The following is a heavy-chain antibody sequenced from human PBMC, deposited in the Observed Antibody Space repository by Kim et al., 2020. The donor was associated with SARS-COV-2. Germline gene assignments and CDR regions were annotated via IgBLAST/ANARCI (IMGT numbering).Heavy chain of an antibody. Sequence: GGSLRLSCAASGFTFSSYSMNWVRQAPGKGLEWVSSISSSSSYIYYADSVKGRFTISRDNAKNSLYLQMNSLRAEDTAVYYCARVGDGVLGIDDAFDIWGQGTMVTVSS. D-gene: IGHD7-27*01. V-gene: IGHV3-21*01. J-gene: IGHJ3*02. CDR3: ARVGDGVLGIDDAFDI. CDR1: GFTFSSYS. CDR2: ISSSSSYI.